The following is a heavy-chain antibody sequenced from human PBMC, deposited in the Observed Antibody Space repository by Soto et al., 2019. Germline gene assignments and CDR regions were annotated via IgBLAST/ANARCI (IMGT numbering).Heavy chain of an antibody. J-gene: IGHJ3*02. CDR2: IIPIFGTA. CDR3: ARVVDWLHTFDI. CDR1: GGTFSSYA. Sequence: GASVKVSCKASGGTFSSYAISWVRQAPGQGLEWMGGIIPIFGTANYAQKFQGRVTITADESTSTAYMELSSLRSEDTAVYYCARVVDWLHTFDIWGQGTMVTVSS. D-gene: IGHD3-9*01. V-gene: IGHV1-69*13.